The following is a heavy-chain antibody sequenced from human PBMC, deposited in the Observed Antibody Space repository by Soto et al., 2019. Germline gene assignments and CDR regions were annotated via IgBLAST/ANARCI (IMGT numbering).Heavy chain of an antibody. D-gene: IGHD2-2*01. Sequence: SVKVSCKASGGTFSSYTISWVRQAPGQGLEWMGRIIPILGIANYAQKFQGRVTITADKSTSTAYMELSSLRSEDTAVYYCARYQSSYCSSTSCYVGWFNPWGQGTLVTVSS. CDR1: GGTFSSYT. V-gene: IGHV1-69*02. J-gene: IGHJ5*02. CDR3: ARYQSSYCSSTSCYVGWFNP. CDR2: IIPILGIA.